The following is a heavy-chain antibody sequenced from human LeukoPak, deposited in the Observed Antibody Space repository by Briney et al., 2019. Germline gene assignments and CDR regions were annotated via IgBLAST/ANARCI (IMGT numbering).Heavy chain of an antibody. V-gene: IGHV3-23*01. CDR2: ISGSGGGT. D-gene: IGHD3-3*01. J-gene: IGHJ5*02. CDR3: ARGLYDFWSGLEGEIDP. CDR1: GITLSNYA. Sequence: GGSLRLSCAASGITLSNYAMSWVRQAPGKGLEWVAGISGSGGGTHYADSVKGRFTISRDNAKNTLYLQMKSLRAEDTAVYYCARGLYDFWSGLEGEIDPWGQGTLVTVSS.